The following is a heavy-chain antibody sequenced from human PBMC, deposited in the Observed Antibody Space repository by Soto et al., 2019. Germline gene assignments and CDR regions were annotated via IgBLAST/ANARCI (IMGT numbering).Heavy chain of an antibody. Sequence: PSETLSLTCAVYGGSLSGYYWSWIRQPPGKALEWIGEFNHSGDTNYNPSLKSRVTISVDTSKNQLFLNLSSVTAADTAMYYCARHHVRGRTIAGAAEFWGQGTLVTVLL. CDR1: GGSLSGYY. J-gene: IGHJ4*02. CDR3: ARHHVRGRTIAGAAEF. V-gene: IGHV4-34*01. D-gene: IGHD1-26*01. CDR2: FNHSGDT.